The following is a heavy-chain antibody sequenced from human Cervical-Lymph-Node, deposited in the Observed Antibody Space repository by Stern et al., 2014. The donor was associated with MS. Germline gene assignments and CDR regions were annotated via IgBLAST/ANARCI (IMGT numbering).Heavy chain of an antibody. J-gene: IGHJ6*02. CDR1: GFTFNFHS. CDR2: ISRSSTYI. CDR3: ARATF. Sequence: EVQLVQSGGGLVKPGGSLRLSCAASGFTFNFHSMYWVRQAPGKGLEWVSSISRSSTYIYYADSVKGRFTISRDNARNSLYLHMNSLRAEDTAVHYCARATFLGQGTTVTVSS. V-gene: IGHV3-21*01.